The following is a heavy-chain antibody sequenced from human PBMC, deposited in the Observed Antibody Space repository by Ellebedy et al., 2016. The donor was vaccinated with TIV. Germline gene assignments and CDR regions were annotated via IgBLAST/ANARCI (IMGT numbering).Heavy chain of an antibody. V-gene: IGHV3-11*01. Sequence: GESLKISCAASGFIFSDFQMSWIRQAPGEGLECISYIAGGGESIYYADSVKGRFTISRDDSTSSLYLHLNSLRAEDTAVYYCARDTRFIDHQHNWFDPWGQGTLVTVSS. D-gene: IGHD1-14*01. J-gene: IGHJ5*02. CDR2: IAGGGESI. CDR1: GFIFSDFQ. CDR3: ARDTRFIDHQHNWFDP.